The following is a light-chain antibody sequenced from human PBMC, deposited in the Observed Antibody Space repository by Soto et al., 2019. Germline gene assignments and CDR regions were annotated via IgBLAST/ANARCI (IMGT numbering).Light chain of an antibody. CDR2: GAS. Sequence: EIVLTQSPATVSLSPGERATLSCRASQSISYYLAWYQQKPGQAPRLLIYGASSRATGIPDRFSGSGSGTDFTLTISRLEPEDFAVYYCQQYGNSRTFGQGTKVDIK. CDR3: QQYGNSRT. V-gene: IGKV3-20*01. CDR1: QSISYY. J-gene: IGKJ1*01.